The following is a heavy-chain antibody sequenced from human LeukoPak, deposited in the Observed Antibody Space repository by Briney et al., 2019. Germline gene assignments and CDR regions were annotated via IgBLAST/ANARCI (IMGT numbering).Heavy chain of an antibody. J-gene: IGHJ6*03. CDR3: ARGYMGFPRPNYVYYYYMDV. CDR2: FYYGGST. CDR1: GGSISSYY. V-gene: IGHV4-59*01. D-gene: IGHD3-10*02. Sequence: SETLTLTCTASGGSISSYYSSWIRKPPGRGLERIGYFYYGGSTKYNPSLQSRFTISADTAKNQFSLKLSSVTAADTAVYYCARGYMGFPRPNYVYYYYMDVWGKGTTVTVSS.